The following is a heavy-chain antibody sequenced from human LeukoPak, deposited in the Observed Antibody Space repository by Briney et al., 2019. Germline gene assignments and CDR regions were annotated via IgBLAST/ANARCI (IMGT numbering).Heavy chain of an antibody. D-gene: IGHD3-3*01. CDR2: IQNSENT. V-gene: IGHV4-59*08. J-gene: IGHJ3*01. CDR1: GASISSYY. Sequence: SETLSLTCTVSGASISSYYWSYIRQPPGKGLEWIGYIQNSENTNYNPSLKSRVTISIDTSKNQLSLKLSSVTAADTAVYYCARHYIPDYAFDLRGPGTMVTVSS. CDR3: ARHYIPDYAFDL.